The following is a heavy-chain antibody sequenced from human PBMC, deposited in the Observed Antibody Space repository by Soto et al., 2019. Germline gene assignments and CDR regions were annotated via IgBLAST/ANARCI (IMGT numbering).Heavy chain of an antibody. D-gene: IGHD3-10*01. Sequence: PSETLSLTCTVSGGSISSSSYYWGWIRKPPGKGLEWIGSIYYSGSTYYNPSLKSRVTISVDTSKNQFSLKLSSVTAADTAVYYCARTLSVFGNKVGYYMDVWGKGTTVTVSS. CDR2: IYYSGST. CDR1: GGSISSSSYY. V-gene: IGHV4-39*01. CDR3: ARTLSVFGNKVGYYMDV. J-gene: IGHJ6*03.